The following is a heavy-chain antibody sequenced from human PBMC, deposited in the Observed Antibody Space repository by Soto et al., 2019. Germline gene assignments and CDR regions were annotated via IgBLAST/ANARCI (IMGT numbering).Heavy chain of an antibody. J-gene: IGHJ6*02. D-gene: IGHD5-18*01. V-gene: IGHV5-51*01. CDR3: ARYWHSYSLNYYRGMDV. Sequence: GESLKISCKGSGYNFATDWIGWVRQMPGKGLEWMGIIYPADSDTRYSPSSQGQVTISADKSISTAYLQWSSLKASDTAMYFCARYWHSYSLNYYRGMDVWGQGTPVTFSS. CDR2: IYPADSDT. CDR1: GYNFATDW.